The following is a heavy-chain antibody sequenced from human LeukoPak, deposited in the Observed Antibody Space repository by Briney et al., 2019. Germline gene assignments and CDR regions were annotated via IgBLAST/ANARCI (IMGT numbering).Heavy chain of an antibody. CDR2: IIPIFGTA. CDR3: ARDGGYCSSTSCYEFYY. V-gene: IGHV1-69*13. J-gene: IGHJ4*02. CDR1: GGTFSSYA. D-gene: IGHD2-2*01. Sequence: SVKVSCKASGGTFSSYAISWVRQAPGQGPEWMGGIIPIFGTANYAQKFQGRVTITADESTSTAYMELSSLRSEDTAVYYCARDGGYCSSTSCYEFYYWGQGTLVTVSS.